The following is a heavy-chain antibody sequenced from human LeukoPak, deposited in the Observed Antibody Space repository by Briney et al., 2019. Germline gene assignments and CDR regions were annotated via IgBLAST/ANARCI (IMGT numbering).Heavy chain of an antibody. D-gene: IGHD3-22*01. CDR2: ISGSGGST. Sequence: PGGSLRLSCAASGFTFSSYWMSWVRQAPGKGLEWVSAISGSGGSTYYADSVKGRFTISRDNSKNTLYLQMNSLRAEDTAVYYCAHNPPHYYDSSGYLGGWAYWGQGTLVTVSS. CDR1: GFTFSSYW. CDR3: AHNPPHYYDSSGYLGGWAY. J-gene: IGHJ4*02. V-gene: IGHV3-23*01.